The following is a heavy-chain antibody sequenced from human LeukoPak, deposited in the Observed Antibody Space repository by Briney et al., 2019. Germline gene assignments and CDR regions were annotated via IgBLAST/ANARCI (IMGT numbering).Heavy chain of an antibody. V-gene: IGHV3-23*01. CDR3: ATQEGYDSGWYYFDY. D-gene: IGHD6-19*01. Sequence: GGSLRLSCAASGFTFSNYWIHWVRQAPGKGLEWVSAISGSGGNTYYADSVKGRFAISRDNSKNTLYLQMDSLRAEDTAVYYCATQEGYDSGWYYFDYWGQGTLVTVSS. CDR2: ISGSGGNT. J-gene: IGHJ4*02. CDR1: GFTFSNYW.